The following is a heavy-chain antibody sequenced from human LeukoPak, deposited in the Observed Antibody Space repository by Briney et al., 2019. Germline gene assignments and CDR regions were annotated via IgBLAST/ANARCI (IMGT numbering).Heavy chain of an antibody. CDR2: IYHSGST. Sequence: SETLSLTCAVSGYSISSGYYWGWIRQPPGKGLEWIGSIYHSGSTYYNPSLKSRVTISVDTSKNQFSLKLSSVTAADTAVYYCARHAHSSGYILDYWGQGTLVTVSS. J-gene: IGHJ4*02. CDR3: ARHAHSSGYILDY. D-gene: IGHD3-22*01. V-gene: IGHV4-38-2*01. CDR1: GYSISSGYY.